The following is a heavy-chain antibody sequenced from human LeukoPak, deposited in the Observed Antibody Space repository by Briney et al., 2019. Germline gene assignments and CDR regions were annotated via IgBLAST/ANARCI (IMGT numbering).Heavy chain of an antibody. CDR3: AIYNTLLRGVTTSDY. D-gene: IGHD3-10*01. V-gene: IGHV1-18*01. CDR2: IIPHNGNS. Sequence: ASVKVSCRASGYTFPNYAITWVRQAPGQRLEWMGWIIPHNGNSNYAQKFQGRVTMTTDTSTSTAYMELRSLRFDDTAVYYCAIYNTLLRGVTTSDYWGQGTLVTVSS. J-gene: IGHJ4*02. CDR1: GYTFPNYA.